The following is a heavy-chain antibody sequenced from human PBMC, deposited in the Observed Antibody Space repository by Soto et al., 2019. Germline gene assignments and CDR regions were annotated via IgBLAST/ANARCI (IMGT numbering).Heavy chain of an antibody. J-gene: IGHJ3*02. CDR2: INHSGSP. CDR3: ARERYYYDSSGYYHDAFDI. Sequence: QVQLQQWGAGLLKPSETLSLTCAVYGGSFSGYYWSWIRQPPGKGLEWIGEINHSGSPNYNPSLKSRVTISVDTSENQFSLKLSSVTAADTDVYYCARERYYYDSSGYYHDAFDIWVQGTMVTVSS. D-gene: IGHD3-22*01. CDR1: GGSFSGYY. V-gene: IGHV4-34*01.